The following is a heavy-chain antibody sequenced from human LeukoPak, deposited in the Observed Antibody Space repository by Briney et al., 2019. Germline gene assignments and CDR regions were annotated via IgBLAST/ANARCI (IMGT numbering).Heavy chain of an antibody. CDR1: GGSISSSNW. J-gene: IGHJ6*02. CDR2: IYHSGST. CDR3: ARGRTEGLDDFWSGTASNYYYYYYGMDV. D-gene: IGHD3-3*01. Sequence: SETLSLTCAVSGGSISSSNWWSWVRQPPGKGLEWIGEIYHSGSTNYNPSLKSRVTISVHKSKNQFSLKLSSVTAADTAVYYCARGRTEGLDDFWSGTASNYYYYYYGMDVWGQGTTVTVSS. V-gene: IGHV4-4*02.